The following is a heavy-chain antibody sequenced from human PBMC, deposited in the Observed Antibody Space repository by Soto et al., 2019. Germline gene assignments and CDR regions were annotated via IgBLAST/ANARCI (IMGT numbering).Heavy chain of an antibody. D-gene: IGHD6-19*01. V-gene: IGHV3-30*18. CDR1: GFTFSSYG. CDR2: ISYDGRNK. J-gene: IGHJ5*02. Sequence: VQLVECGGGVVQPGRSLRLSCAASGFTFSSYGMDWVRQAPGKGLEWVSFISYDGRNKDYADSVKGRFTISRDNSKNTLYLQMNSLRAEDTAVYYCAKDQVTSGWYKWSWFDPWGQGTLVTVSS. CDR3: AKDQVTSGWYKWSWFDP.